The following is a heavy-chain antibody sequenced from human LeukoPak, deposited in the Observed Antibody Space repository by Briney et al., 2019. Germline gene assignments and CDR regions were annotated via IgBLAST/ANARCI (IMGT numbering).Heavy chain of an antibody. CDR1: GFTFSSYA. CDR3: AKGSGWYVDYFDY. V-gene: IGHV3-23*01. Sequence: GGSLRLSCAASGFTFSSYAMSWVRQAPGKGLEWVSAISGSGGSTYYADSVKGRFTISRDNSKNTLCLQMNSLRAEDTAVYYCAKGSGWYVDYFDYWGQGTLVTVSS. J-gene: IGHJ4*02. CDR2: ISGSGGST. D-gene: IGHD6-19*01.